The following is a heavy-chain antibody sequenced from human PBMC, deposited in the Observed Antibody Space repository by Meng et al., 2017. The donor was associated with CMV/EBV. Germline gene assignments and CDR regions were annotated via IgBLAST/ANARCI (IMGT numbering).Heavy chain of an antibody. CDR3: ARGVGGTLWHDY. V-gene: IGHV1-2*02. J-gene: IGHJ4*02. Sequence: ASVKVSCKASGYTFTGYYMHWVRQAPGQGLEWMGWINPDSGSTNYAQTFQGRVTMTRDTSISTAYMELSSLRSDDTAVYYCARGVGGTLWHDYWGQGTLVTVSS. D-gene: IGHD1-26*01. CDR2: INPDSGST. CDR1: GYTFTGYY.